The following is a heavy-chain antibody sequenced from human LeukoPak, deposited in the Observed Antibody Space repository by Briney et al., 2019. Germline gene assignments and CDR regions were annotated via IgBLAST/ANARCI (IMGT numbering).Heavy chain of an antibody. CDR1: GFTFSSYG. Sequence: GGSLRLSCAASGFTFSSYGMHWVRQAPGKGLEWVAVISYDGSNKYYADSVKGRFTISRDNSKNTLYLQMNSLRAEDTAVYYCAKEFAGSIYYYYYGMDVWGQGTTVTVSS. CDR2: ISYDGSNK. V-gene: IGHV3-30*18. D-gene: IGHD2-21*01. J-gene: IGHJ6*02. CDR3: AKEFAGSIYYYYYGMDV.